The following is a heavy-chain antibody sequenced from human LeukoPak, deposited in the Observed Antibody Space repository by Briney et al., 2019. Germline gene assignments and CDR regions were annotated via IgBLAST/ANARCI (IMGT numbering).Heavy chain of an antibody. D-gene: IGHD3-22*01. CDR2: INPSGGST. CDR1: GYTFTSYY. V-gene: IGHV1-46*01. Sequence: ASVKVSCKASGYTFTSYYMHWVRQAPGPGLEWMGIINPSGGSTSYAQKFQGRVTMTRDTSTSTVYMELRSLRSEDTAVYYCARDLFDSPYYYDSSGYFTRGAFDYWGQGTLVTVSS. CDR3: ARDLFDSPYYYDSSGYFTRGAFDY. J-gene: IGHJ4*02.